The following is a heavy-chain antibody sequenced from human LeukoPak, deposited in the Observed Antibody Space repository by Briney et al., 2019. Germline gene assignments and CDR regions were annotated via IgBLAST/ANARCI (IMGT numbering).Heavy chain of an antibody. CDR3: ARDSAYTFAY. Sequence: GGSLRLSCAASGFTFSSNSMSWVRQAPGKGLEWVSVIYSGGSTYYADSVKGRFTISRDDSKNTLYLQMNSLSAQDPAVYYCARDSAYTFAYWGQGAPCTVS. CDR1: GFTFSSNS. CDR2: IYSGGST. D-gene: IGHD2/OR15-2a*01. J-gene: IGHJ4*02. V-gene: IGHV3-66*01.